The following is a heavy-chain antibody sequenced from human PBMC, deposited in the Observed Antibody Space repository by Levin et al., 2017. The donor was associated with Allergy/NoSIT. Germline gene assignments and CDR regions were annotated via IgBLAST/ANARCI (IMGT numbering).Heavy chain of an antibody. V-gene: IGHV1-8*01. CDR1: GYTFTSYD. Sequence: AASVKVSCKASGYTFTSYDINWVRQATGQGLEWMGWMNPNSGNTGYAQKFQGRVTMTRNTSISTAYMELSSLRSEDTAVYYCARVREPRHCSSTSCPYYDYYGMDVWGQGTTVTVSS. D-gene: IGHD2-2*01. CDR2: MNPNSGNT. CDR3: ARVREPRHCSSTSCPYYDYYGMDV. J-gene: IGHJ6*02.